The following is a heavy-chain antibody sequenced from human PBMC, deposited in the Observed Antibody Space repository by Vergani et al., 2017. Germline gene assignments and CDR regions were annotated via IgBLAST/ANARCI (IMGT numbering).Heavy chain of an antibody. J-gene: IGHJ4*02. V-gene: IGHV4-39*01. CDR1: GGSISSSSYY. Sequence: QVQLQESGPGLVKPSETLSLTCTVSGGSISSSSYYWGWIRQPPGKGLEWIGSIYYSGSTYYNPSLKSRVTISVDTSKNQFSLKLSSVTAADTAVYYCARQEQQLVHGGFDYWGQGTLVTVSS. CDR2: IYYSGST. CDR3: ARQEQQLVHGGFDY. D-gene: IGHD6-13*01.